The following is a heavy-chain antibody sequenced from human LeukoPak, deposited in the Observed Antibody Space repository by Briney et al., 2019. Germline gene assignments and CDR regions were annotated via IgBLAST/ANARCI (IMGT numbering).Heavy chain of an antibody. CDR2: IYHSGST. CDR3: ARGSGEYYDFWSGYSFDY. CDR1: GGSISSGGYS. V-gene: IGHV4-30-2*01. Sequence: SETLSLTCAVSGGSISSGGYSWSWIRQPPGKGLEWIGYIYHSGSTYYNPSLKSRVTISVDTSKNQFSLKLSSVTAADTAVYYCARGSGEYYDFWSGYSFDYWGQGTLVTVSS. D-gene: IGHD3-3*01. J-gene: IGHJ4*02.